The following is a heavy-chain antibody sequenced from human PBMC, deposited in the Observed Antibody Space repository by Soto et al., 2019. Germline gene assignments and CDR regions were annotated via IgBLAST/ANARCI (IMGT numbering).Heavy chain of an antibody. Sequence: ASVKVSCKASGYTFTSYGISWVRQAPGQGLEWMGWISAYNGNTNYAQKLQGRVTMTTDTSTSTAYMELRSLRSGDTAVYYCARETGISSYYYYGMDVWGQGTTVTVSS. D-gene: IGHD1-1*01. CDR1: GYTFTSYG. CDR2: ISAYNGNT. J-gene: IGHJ6*02. V-gene: IGHV1-18*04. CDR3: ARETGISSYYYYGMDV.